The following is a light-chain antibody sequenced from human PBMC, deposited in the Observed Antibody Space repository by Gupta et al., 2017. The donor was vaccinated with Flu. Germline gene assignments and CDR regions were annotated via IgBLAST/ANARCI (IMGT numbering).Light chain of an antibody. V-gene: IGKV1-5*03. CDR2: KSS. CDR1: SRIGSL. Sequence: WPARSRIGSLFGLYPQKPRKSPKLLIQKSSRLESGVPSRFSGSGSGTEFTLTISSLQPDDSATYYCQQYHSYCTFGQGTKLEI. J-gene: IGKJ2*01. CDR3: QQYHSYCT.